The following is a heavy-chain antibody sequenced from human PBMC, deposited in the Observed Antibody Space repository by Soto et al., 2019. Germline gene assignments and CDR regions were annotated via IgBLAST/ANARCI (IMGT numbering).Heavy chain of an antibody. CDR1: GGTFSSYA. V-gene: IGHV1-69*06. CDR2: IIPIFGTA. CDR3: ARVRGYSWNYYYYGMDV. J-gene: IGHJ6*02. D-gene: IGHD5-18*01. Sequence: ASVKVSCKASGGTFSSYAISWVRQAPGQGLEWMGGIIPIFGTANYAQKFQGRVTITADKSTSTAYMELSSLRSEDTAVYYCARVRGYSWNYYYYGMDVWGQGTTVTVSS.